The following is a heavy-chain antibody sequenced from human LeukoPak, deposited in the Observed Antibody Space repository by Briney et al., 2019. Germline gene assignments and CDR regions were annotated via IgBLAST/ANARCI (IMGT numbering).Heavy chain of an antibody. D-gene: IGHD2-8*01. CDR2: ISGSGGST. Sequence: GGSLRLSCAASGFTFSSYAMGWVRQAPGKGREWVSAISGSGGSTYYADSVKGRFTISRDNSKNTLYLQMNSLRAEDTAVYYCAKSLMVLAPVWYYYYYMDVWSKGTTVTVSS. CDR1: GFTFSSYA. V-gene: IGHV3-23*01. CDR3: AKSLMVLAPVWYYYYYMDV. J-gene: IGHJ6*03.